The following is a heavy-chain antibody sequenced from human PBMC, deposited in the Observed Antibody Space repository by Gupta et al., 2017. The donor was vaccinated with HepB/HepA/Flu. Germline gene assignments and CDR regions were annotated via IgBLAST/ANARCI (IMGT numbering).Heavy chain of an antibody. V-gene: IGHV4-34*01. CDR3: ASRGSIAARPRWSEH. D-gene: IGHD6-6*01. CDR2: INHSGST. Sequence: QVQLQQWGAGLLKPSETLSLTCAVYGGYFSGYYWSWIRQPPGKGLEWIGEINHSGSTNYNPSLKSRVTISVDTSKNQFSLKLSSVTAADTAVYYWASRGSIAARPRWSEHWGQGTLVTVSS. J-gene: IGHJ4*02. CDR1: GGYFSGYY.